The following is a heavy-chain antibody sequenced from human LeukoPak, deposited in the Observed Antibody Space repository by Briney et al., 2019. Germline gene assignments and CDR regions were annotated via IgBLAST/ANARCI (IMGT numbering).Heavy chain of an antibody. V-gene: IGHV3-48*04. Sequence: PGGSLRLFCTASGFTFSTYTMNWVRQAPGKWLEWVSYIRGSGTTINYADSVKGRFTISRDNAKNSLYLQMNSLRAEDAAVYYCARAYIGSAWYGGDFDYWGQGTLVTVSS. CDR2: IRGSGTTI. CDR1: GFTFSTYT. CDR3: ARAYIGSAWYGGDFDY. D-gene: IGHD6-19*01. J-gene: IGHJ4*02.